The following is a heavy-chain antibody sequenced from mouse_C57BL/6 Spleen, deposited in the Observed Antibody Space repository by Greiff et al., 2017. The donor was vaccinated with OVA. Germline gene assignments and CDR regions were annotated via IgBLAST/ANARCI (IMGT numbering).Heavy chain of an antibody. CDR2: IDPSDSYT. Sequence: VQLQQPGAELVKPGASVKLSCKASGYTFTSYWIQWVKQRPGQGLEWIGEIDPSDSYTNYNQKFKGKATLTVDTSSSTAYMQLSSLTSEDSAVYYCARFGGAYWGQGTLVTVSA. CDR1: GYTFTSYW. J-gene: IGHJ3*01. V-gene: IGHV1-50*01. CDR3: ARFGGAY.